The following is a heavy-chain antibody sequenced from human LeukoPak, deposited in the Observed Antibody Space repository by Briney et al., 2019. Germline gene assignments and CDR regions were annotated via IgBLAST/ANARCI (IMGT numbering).Heavy chain of an antibody. CDR3: ALSPIGYCSGGSCSALHKYDY. Sequence: ASVKVSCKASGYTFTSYYMHWVRQAPGQGLEWMGWISAYNGNTNYAQKLQGRVTMTTDTSTSTAYMELRSLRSDDTAVYYCALSPIGYCSGGSCSALHKYDYWGQGTLVTVSS. V-gene: IGHV1-18*04. J-gene: IGHJ4*02. D-gene: IGHD2-15*01. CDR2: ISAYNGNT. CDR1: GYTFTSYY.